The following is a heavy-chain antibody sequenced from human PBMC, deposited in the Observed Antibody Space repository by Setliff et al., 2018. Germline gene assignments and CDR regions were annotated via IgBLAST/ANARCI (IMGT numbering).Heavy chain of an antibody. D-gene: IGHD3-3*01. CDR3: ARVPNFWSGYSDY. Sequence: KTSETLSLTCAVYGGSFSGYYWSWIRQPPGKGLEWIGEINHSGSTNYNPSLKSRVTISVDTSKNQFSLKLSSVTAADTAVYYCARVPNFWSGYSDYWGQGTLVTVSS. J-gene: IGHJ4*02. V-gene: IGHV4-34*01. CDR1: GGSFSGYY. CDR2: INHSGST.